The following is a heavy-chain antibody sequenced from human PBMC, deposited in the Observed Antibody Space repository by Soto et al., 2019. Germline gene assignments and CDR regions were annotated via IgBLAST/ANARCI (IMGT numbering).Heavy chain of an antibody. CDR3: ARVPGP. CDR1: GGSISSGGYS. CDR2: IYHSGST. Sequence: PSETLSLTCAVFGGSISSGGYSWSWIRQPPGKGLEWIGYIYHSGSTYYNPSLKSRVTISVDRSKNQFSLKLSSVTVADTAVYYCARVPGPWGQGTLVTVSS. V-gene: IGHV4-30-2*01. J-gene: IGHJ5*02.